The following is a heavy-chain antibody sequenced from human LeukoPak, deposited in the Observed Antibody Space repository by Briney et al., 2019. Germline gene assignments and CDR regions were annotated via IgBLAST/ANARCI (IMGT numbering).Heavy chain of an antibody. CDR3: ARDRGSGKKMRFYFDY. D-gene: IGHD3-10*01. J-gene: IGHJ4*02. V-gene: IGHV3-33*01. CDR1: GLTFSSYG. CDR2: IWYDGSNK. Sequence: PGGSLRLSCAASGLTFSSYGMHWVRQAPGKGLEWVAVIWYDGSNKYYADSVKGRFTISRDNSKNTLYLQMNSLRAEDTAVYYCARDRGSGKKMRFYFDYWGQGTLVTVSS.